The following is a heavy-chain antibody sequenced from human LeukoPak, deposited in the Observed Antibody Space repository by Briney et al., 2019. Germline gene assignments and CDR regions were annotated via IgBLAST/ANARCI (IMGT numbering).Heavy chain of an antibody. CDR1: GFNFGSYA. Sequence: GRSLRLSCVASGFNFGSYAMDWVRQAPGKGLEWVGDISYDGAYQSYAVSVRGRFTISRDNSKNTLYLQMNSLRAEDTAVYYCARDFGSSWYSGFLDYWSQGTLVTVSS. CDR2: ISYDGAYQ. D-gene: IGHD6-13*01. CDR3: ARDFGSSWYSGFLDY. V-gene: IGHV3-30*04. J-gene: IGHJ4*02.